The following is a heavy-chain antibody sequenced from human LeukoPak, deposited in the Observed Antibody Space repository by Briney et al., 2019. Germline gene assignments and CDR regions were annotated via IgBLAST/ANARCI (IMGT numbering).Heavy chain of an antibody. J-gene: IGHJ6*02. CDR2: MNPNSGNT. V-gene: IGHV1-8*02. Sequence: ASVKVSCKASGYTFTSYGISWVRQATGQGLEWMAWMNPNSGNTGYAQKFQGRVTMTRNTSISTAYMELSSLRSEDTAVYYCARALMGTHGMDVWGQGTTVTVSS. CDR1: GYTFTSYG. CDR3: ARALMGTHGMDV. D-gene: IGHD5-18*01.